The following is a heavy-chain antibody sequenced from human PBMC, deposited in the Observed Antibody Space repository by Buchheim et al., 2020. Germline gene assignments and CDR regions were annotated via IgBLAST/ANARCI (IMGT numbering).Heavy chain of an antibody. D-gene: IGHD3-22*01. J-gene: IGHJ2*01. CDR2: IYYSGST. CDR3: ARADDSSGYPHYWYFDL. CDR1: GGSISSYY. Sequence: QVQLQESGPGLVKPSETLSLTCTVSGGSISSYYWCWIRQPPGKGLEWIGYIYYSGSTNYNPSLKSRVTISVDTSKNQFSLKLSSVTAADTAVYYCARADDSSGYPHYWYFDLWGRGTL. V-gene: IGHV4-59*01.